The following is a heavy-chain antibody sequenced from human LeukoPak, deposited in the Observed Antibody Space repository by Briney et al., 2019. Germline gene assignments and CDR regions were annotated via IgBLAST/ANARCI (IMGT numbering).Heavy chain of an antibody. CDR2: ISSSGSTT. CDR1: GFTFSSYE. D-gene: IGHD2/OR15-2a*01. CDR3: AGHRYCNSPTCLPGV. J-gene: IGHJ6*04. Sequence: GGSLRLSCAASGFTFSSYEMNWVRQAPGKGLEWVSYISSSGSTTYYADSVKGRFTISRDNSKNTLYLQINSLRAEDTAVYYCAGHRYCNSPTCLPGVWGKGTTVTVSS. V-gene: IGHV3-48*03.